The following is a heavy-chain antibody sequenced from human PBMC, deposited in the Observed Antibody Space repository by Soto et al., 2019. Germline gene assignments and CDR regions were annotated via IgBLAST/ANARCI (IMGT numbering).Heavy chain of an antibody. D-gene: IGHD1-26*01. V-gene: IGHV3-23*01. J-gene: IGHJ4*02. CDR2: ISGSGDRT. CDR3: AKDRAALGGSSDY. CDR1: GFTFSSST. Sequence: GGSLRLSCAASGFTFSSSTMSWVRQAPGKGLEWVSAISGSGDRTFYADSVKGRFTISRDNSKNTLYLQMNSLRADDTAVYYCAKDRAALGGSSDYWGQGTLVTVSS.